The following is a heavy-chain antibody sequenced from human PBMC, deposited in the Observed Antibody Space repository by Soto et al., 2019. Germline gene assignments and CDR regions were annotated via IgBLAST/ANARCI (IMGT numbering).Heavy chain of an antibody. J-gene: IGHJ6*02. Sequence: SETLSLTCAVYGGSFSGYYWSWIRQPPGKGLEWIGEINHSGSTNYNPSLKSRVTISLDTSKNQFSLKLSSVTAADTAVYSCARKGYCSGGSCSHYYYGMDVWGQGTTVTVSS. CDR3: ARKGYCSGGSCSHYYYGMDV. CDR1: GGSFSGYY. D-gene: IGHD2-15*01. V-gene: IGHV4-34*01. CDR2: INHSGST.